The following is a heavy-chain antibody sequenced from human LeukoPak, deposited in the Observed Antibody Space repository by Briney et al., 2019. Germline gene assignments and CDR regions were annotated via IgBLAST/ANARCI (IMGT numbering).Heavy chain of an antibody. CDR2: IYYSGST. CDR1: GGSISSGGYY. V-gene: IGHV4-31*03. J-gene: IGHJ6*02. Sequence: PSETLSLTCTVSGGSISSGGYYWSWIRQHPGTGLEWLGYIYYSGSTYYNPSLKSRVTISVDTSKNQFSLKLSSVTAADTAVYYCARAPSDFWSGYPGEGMDVWGQGTTVTVSS. CDR3: ARAPSDFWSGYPGEGMDV. D-gene: IGHD3-3*01.